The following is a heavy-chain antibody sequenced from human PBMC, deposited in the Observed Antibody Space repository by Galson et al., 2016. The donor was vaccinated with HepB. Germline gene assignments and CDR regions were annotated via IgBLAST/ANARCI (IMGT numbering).Heavy chain of an antibody. V-gene: IGHV3-7*01. Sequence: SLRLSCAASGFTFSSYWMTWVRQVPGKGLEWLAQIKEDGSEKYYVDSLKGRFTISRDNAKNSLYLQMNSLRAEDTAIHYCARDSTVPGRSIDYWGQGTLITVSS. CDR2: IKEDGSEK. J-gene: IGHJ4*02. CDR3: ARDSTVPGRSIDY. D-gene: IGHD2-2*01. CDR1: GFTFSSYW.